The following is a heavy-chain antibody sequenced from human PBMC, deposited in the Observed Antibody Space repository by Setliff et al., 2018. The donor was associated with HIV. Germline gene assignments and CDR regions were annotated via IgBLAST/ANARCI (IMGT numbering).Heavy chain of an antibody. CDR3: ARAVGSLGPSMGIDS. J-gene: IGHJ4*02. V-gene: IGHV4-4*08. CDR1: GGSISSYH. D-gene: IGHD3-16*01. Sequence: SETLSLTCAVSGGSISSYHWMWIRQPPGKGLEWIGYIYTSGGADYDPSLKSRVTISVDTSKNQFSLRLTSVTAADTAVYYCARAVGSLGPSMGIDSWGQGTLVTVSS. CDR2: IYTSGGA.